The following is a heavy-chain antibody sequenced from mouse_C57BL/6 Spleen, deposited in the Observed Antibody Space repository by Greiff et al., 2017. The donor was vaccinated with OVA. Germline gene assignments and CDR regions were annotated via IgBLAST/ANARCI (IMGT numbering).Heavy chain of an antibody. CDR3: ARFSTVFDY. CDR2: IYPGSGST. J-gene: IGHJ2*01. Sequence: QVQLQQPGAELVKPGASVKMSCKASGYTFTSYWITWVKQRPGQGLEWIGDIYPGSGSTNYNEKFKSKATLTVAPSSSTAYMQLSSLTSEDSAVYYCARFSTVFDYWGQGTTLTVSS. CDR1: GYTFTSYW. D-gene: IGHD5-1*01. V-gene: IGHV1-55*01.